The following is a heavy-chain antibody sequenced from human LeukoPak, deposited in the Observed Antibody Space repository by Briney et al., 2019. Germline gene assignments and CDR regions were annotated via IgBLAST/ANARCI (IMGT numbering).Heavy chain of an antibody. Sequence: SQTLSLTCAVSGGSISSGGYSWSWIPQPPGKGLEWIGYIYHSGSTYYNPSLKSRVTISVDRSKNQFSLKLSSVTAADTAVYYCARASQVVATIWGGYYFDYWGQGTLVTVSS. CDR2: IYHSGST. D-gene: IGHD5-12*01. CDR3: ARASQVVATIWGGYYFDY. CDR1: GGSISSGGYS. V-gene: IGHV4-30-2*01. J-gene: IGHJ4*02.